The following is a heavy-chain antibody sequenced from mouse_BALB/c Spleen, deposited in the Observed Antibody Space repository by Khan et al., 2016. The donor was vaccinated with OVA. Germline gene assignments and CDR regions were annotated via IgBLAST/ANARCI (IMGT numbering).Heavy chain of an antibody. CDR2: IWGDGST. CDR1: GFSLTSYS. J-gene: IGHJ4*01. D-gene: IGHD1-1*01. V-gene: IGHV2-3*01. CDR3: AKFTPDYYSMDY. Sequence: VQLQESGPGLVAPSQSLSITCSISGFSLTSYSVNWVRQPPGKGLEWLGVIWGDGSTNYHSTLKSRLIITQDNSKRQVFLTLNSLQTDDTATYYCAKFTPDYYSMDYWGQGTSVTVSS.